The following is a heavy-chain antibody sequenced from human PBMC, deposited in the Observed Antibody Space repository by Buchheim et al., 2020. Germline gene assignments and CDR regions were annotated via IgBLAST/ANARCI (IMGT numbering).Heavy chain of an antibody. Sequence: QVQLVQSGAEVKKPGASVKVSCKASGYTFTSYYMHWVRQAPGQGLEWMGIIDPSGTAPTYARTFQGRISMTRDTSTSTLYMDVRSLRSEDTAVYYCARDFEYSTTWGQGTL. V-gene: IGHV1-46*01. CDR2: IDPSGTAP. J-gene: IGHJ4*02. CDR1: GYTFTSYY. CDR3: ARDFEYSTT. D-gene: IGHD6-6*01.